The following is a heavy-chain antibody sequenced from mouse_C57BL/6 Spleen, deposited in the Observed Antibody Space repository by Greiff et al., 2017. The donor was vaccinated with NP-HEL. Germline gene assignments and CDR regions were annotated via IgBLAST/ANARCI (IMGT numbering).Heavy chain of an antibody. CDR1: GFTFSSYA. J-gene: IGHJ2*01. CDR2: ISDGGSYT. Sequence: EVQRVESGGGLVKPGGSLKLSCAASGFTFSSYAMSWVRQTPEKRLEWVATISDGGSYTYYPDNVKGRFTISRDNAKNNLYLQMSHLKSEDTAMYYCARAYYGSSYDYWGQGTTLTVSS. CDR3: ARAYYGSSYDY. D-gene: IGHD1-1*01. V-gene: IGHV5-4*01.